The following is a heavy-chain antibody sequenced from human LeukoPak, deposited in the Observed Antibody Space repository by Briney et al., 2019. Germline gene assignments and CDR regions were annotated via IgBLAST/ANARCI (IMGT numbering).Heavy chain of an antibody. J-gene: IGHJ6*04. V-gene: IGHV4-30-2*01. D-gene: IGHD3-3*01. CDR1: GGSISSGGYS. CDR2: IYHSGST. CDR3: AREGEYDFWSGYYTPARGLDV. Sequence: SQTLSLTCTVSGGSISSGGYSWSWIRQPPGKGLEWVGYIYHSGSTYYNPSLKSRVTISVDRSKNQFSLKLSSVTAADTAVYYCAREGEYDFWSGYYTPARGLDVWGKGTTVTVSS.